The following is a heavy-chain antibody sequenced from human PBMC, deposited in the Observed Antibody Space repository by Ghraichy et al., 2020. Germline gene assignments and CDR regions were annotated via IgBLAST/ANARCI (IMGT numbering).Heavy chain of an antibody. CDR2: VNPNSDNT. CDR3: ARATRNQLLSDS. CDR1: RSPFCTSD. Sequence: ASVKVSCKASRSPFCTSDTTSDRLSTGQVLKWMGWVNPNSDNTGYAEKFQGRVTMSTDTSISTAYMELSSLISEDTAMYYCARATRNQLLSDSWGQGTLVTVSS. J-gene: IGHJ5*01. D-gene: IGHD2-2*01. V-gene: IGHV1-8*01.